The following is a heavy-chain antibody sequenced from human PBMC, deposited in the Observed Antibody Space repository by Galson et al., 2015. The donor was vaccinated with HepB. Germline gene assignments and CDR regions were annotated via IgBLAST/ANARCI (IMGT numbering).Heavy chain of an antibody. CDR3: AREMTDIVGDGYMTGVYWYFDL. V-gene: IGHV1-2*02. CDR2: INPNSGGT. Sequence: SVKVSCKASGYTFTGYYMHWVRQAPGQGLEWMGWINPNSGGTNYAQKFQGRVTMTRDTSISTAYMELSSLRSEDTAVYYCAREMTDIVGDGYMTGVYWYFDLWGRGTLVTVSS. CDR1: GYTFTGYY. J-gene: IGHJ2*01. D-gene: IGHD5-24*01.